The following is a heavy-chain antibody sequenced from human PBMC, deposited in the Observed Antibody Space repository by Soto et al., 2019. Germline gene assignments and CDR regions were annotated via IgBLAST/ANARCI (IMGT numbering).Heavy chain of an antibody. J-gene: IGHJ5*02. CDR1: GGSISSYY. CDR3: ARAQGVGCSGGSCYFNWFDP. V-gene: IGHV4-59*01. Sequence: SETLSLTCTVSGGSISSYYWSWIRQPPGKGLEWIGYIYYSGSTNYNPSLKSRVTISVDTSKNQFSLKLSSVTAADTAVYYCARAQGVGCSGGSCYFNWFDPWGQGTLVTVSS. D-gene: IGHD2-15*01. CDR2: IYYSGST.